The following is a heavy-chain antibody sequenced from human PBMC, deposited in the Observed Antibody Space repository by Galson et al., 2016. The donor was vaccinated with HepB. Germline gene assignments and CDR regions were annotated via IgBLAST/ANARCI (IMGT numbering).Heavy chain of an antibody. CDR2: INPNSGGT. J-gene: IGHJ3*01. CDR1: GYTFTGHY. Sequence: SVKVSCKASGYTFTGHYIHWVRQAPGQGLQWMGWINPNSGGTYYAQNFQGRVTMTRDTSITTAYMDLSRLRFDDTAVYYCARAPRRDNHGTARSDAFDVWGQGTMVTVS. CDR3: ARAPRRDNHGTARSDAFDV. V-gene: IGHV1-2*02. D-gene: IGHD6-13*01.